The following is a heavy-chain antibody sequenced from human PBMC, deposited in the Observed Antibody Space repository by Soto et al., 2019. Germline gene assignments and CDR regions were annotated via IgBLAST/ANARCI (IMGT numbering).Heavy chain of an antibody. CDR1: VYNFPSYC. V-gene: IGHV5-51*01. CDR3: VRTPDKWNPFHH. J-gene: IGHJ4*01. Sequence: PGESLKISCKRSVYNFPSYCIAWVRQMPRKGLEWVGIIYPRDSDTRYSPSFQGQVTILADTSISTAYLQWSSLKASDTAMYYCVRTPDKWNPFHHWGHGTLVTVSP. D-gene: IGHD1-20*01. CDR2: IYPRDSDT.